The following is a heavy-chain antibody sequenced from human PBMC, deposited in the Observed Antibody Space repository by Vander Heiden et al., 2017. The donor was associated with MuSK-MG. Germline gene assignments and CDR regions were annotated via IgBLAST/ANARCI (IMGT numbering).Heavy chain of an antibody. CDR2: ISWNSGSI. V-gene: IGHV3-9*01. CDR1: GFTFDDYA. D-gene: IGHD3-10*01. Sequence: EVQLVESGGGLVQPGRSLRLPCAASGFTFDDYAMHWVRQAPGKGLEWVSGISWNSGSIGYADSVKGRFTISRDNAKNSLYLQMNSLRAEDTALYYCAKALLYASGSYSATGDAFDIWGQGTMVTVSS. J-gene: IGHJ3*02. CDR3: AKALLYASGSYSATGDAFDI.